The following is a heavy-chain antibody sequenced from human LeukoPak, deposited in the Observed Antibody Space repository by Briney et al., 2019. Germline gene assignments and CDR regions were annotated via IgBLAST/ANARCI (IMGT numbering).Heavy chain of an antibody. CDR1: GFTFSTYT. D-gene: IGHD6-25*01. J-gene: IGHJ6*03. Sequence: GGSLRLSCAASGFTFSTYTMNWVRQPPGKGLEWVSNIGTSSSTTYYADSVKGRFTISRDNAKNSLYLQMNSLRADDTAVYYCARFAAGGSYYYYMDVWGKGTTVTVSS. V-gene: IGHV3-48*01. CDR3: ARFAAGGSYYYYMDV. CDR2: IGTSSSTT.